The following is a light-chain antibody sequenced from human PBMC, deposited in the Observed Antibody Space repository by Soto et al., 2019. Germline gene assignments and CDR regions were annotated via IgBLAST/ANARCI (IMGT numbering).Light chain of an antibody. CDR1: SSDVGGYNY. V-gene: IGLV2-14*03. CDR3: SSYTSSSTPVV. Sequence: QSVLTQPASVSGSPGQSITISCTGTSSDVGGYNYVSWYQHHPGKAPKLMIYAVSNRPSGVSSRFSGSKSGNTASLRISGLQAEDEADYYCSSYTSSSTPVVFGGGTKVTVL. J-gene: IGLJ2*01. CDR2: AVS.